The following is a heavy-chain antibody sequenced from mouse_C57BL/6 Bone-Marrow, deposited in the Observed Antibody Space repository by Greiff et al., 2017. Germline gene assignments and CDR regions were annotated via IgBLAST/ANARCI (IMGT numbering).Heavy chain of an antibody. CDR2: INPNNGGT. J-gene: IGHJ1*03. CDR3: AREVLRRGYFDV. V-gene: IGHV1-18*01. CDR1: GYTFTDYN. D-gene: IGHD1-2*01. Sequence: EVMLVESGPELVKPGASVKIPCKASGYTFTDYNMDWVKQSHGKSLEWIGDINPNNGGTIYNQKFKGKATLTVDKSSSTAYMELRSLTSEDTAVYYCAREVLRRGYFDVWGTGTTVTVSS.